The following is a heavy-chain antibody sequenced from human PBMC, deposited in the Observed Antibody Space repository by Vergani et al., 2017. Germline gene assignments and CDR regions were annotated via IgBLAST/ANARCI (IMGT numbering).Heavy chain of an antibody. CDR1: GYSFTSYW. J-gene: IGHJ6*02. CDR3: ARAPVPAADGRYGMDV. Sequence: EVQLVQSGAEVKKPGESLKISCKGSGYSFTSYWIGWVRQMPGKGLEWMGIIYPGDSDTRYSPSFQGQVTISADKSISTAYLQWSSLKASDTAIYYCARAPVPAADGRYGMDVWGQGTTVTVSS. V-gene: IGHV5-51*01. CDR2: IYPGDSDT. D-gene: IGHD2-2*01.